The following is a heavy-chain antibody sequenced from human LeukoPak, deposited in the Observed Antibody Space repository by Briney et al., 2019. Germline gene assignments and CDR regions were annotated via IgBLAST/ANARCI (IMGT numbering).Heavy chain of an antibody. V-gene: IGHV3-30-3*01. J-gene: IGHJ4*02. CDR1: GFTFSSYA. D-gene: IGHD5-18*01. Sequence: GGSLRLSCAASGFTFSSYAMHWVRQAPGTGLEWVAVISYDGSNKYYADSAKGRFTISRDNSKNTLYLQMNSLRAEDTAVYYCARLQLWSYHFDYWGQGTLVTVSS. CDR3: ARLQLWSYHFDY. CDR2: ISYDGSNK.